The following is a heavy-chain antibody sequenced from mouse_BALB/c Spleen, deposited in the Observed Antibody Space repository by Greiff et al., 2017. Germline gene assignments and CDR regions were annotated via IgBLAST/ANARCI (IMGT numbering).Heavy chain of an antibody. CDR3: ARDGNYDYAMDY. CDR2: INSNGGST. J-gene: IGHJ4*01. V-gene: IGHV5-6-3*01. D-gene: IGHD2-1*01. CDR1: GFTFSSYG. Sequence: EVQVVESGGGLVQPGGSLKLSCAASGFTFSSYGMSWVRQTPDKRLELVATINSNGGSTYYPDSVKGRFTISRDNAENTLYLQMSSLKSEDTAMYYCARDGNYDYAMDYWGQGTSVTVSS.